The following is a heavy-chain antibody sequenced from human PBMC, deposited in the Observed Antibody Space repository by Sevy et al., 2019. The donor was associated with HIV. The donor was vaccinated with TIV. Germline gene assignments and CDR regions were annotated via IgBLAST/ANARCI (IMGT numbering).Heavy chain of an antibody. J-gene: IGHJ2*01. CDR1: GGSINTHY. CDR3: AGYTSSSYWFFDL. Sequence: SETLSLTCTVSGGSINTHYWSWIRQSPGKGLEWIGYIYYSGSTNYNPSLKSRVTISLDTTNNQFSLRVTSVPAADTAVYYCAGYTSSSYWFFDLWGRGTQVTVSS. CDR2: IYYSGST. V-gene: IGHV4-59*11. D-gene: IGHD6-6*01.